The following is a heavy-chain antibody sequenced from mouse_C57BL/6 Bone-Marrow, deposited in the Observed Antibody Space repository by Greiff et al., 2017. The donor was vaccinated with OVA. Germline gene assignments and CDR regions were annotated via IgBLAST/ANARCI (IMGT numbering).Heavy chain of an antibody. V-gene: IGHV1-42*01. D-gene: IGHD4-1*01. CDR1: GYSFTGYY. CDR2: INPSTGGT. Sequence: EVQLQESGPELVKPGASVKISCKASGYSFTGYYMNWVKQSPEKSLEWIGEINPSTGGTTYIQKFKAKATLTVDKSSSTAYMQLKSLTSEDSAVYYCARGGTSPFAYWGQGTLVTVSA. CDR3: ARGGTSPFAY. J-gene: IGHJ3*01.